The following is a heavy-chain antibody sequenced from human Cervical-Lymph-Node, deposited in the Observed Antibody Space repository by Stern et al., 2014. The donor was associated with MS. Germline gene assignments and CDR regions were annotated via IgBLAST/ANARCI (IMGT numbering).Heavy chain of an antibody. CDR3: ARDDWGINDFGMDA. CDR2: ISRGGRSI. D-gene: IGHD7-27*01. V-gene: IGHV3-21*01. J-gene: IGHJ6*02. CDR1: GFNFSTYT. Sequence: EVQLVESGGGLVKPGESLRLPCEASGFNFSTYTMNWVRQAPGKGLEWVSTISRGGRSIYYAESLKGRFTISRDNTKNSLYLHMKSLRPEDTAVYYCARDDWGINDFGMDAWGQGTTVTVSS.